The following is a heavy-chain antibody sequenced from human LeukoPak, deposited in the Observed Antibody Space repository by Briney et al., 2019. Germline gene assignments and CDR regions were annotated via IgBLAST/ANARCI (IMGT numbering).Heavy chain of an antibody. CDR1: GFTFSSYS. CDR3: VKGITSLDFFSGGD. CDR2: IGASDGST. V-gene: IGHV3-23*01. J-gene: IGHJ4*02. D-gene: IGHD2-21*02. Sequence: GGSLRLSCAASGFTFSSYSMTWVRQAPGKGLEWVSGIGASDGSTFYADSVKGRFIISRDNSRNTLFLQMDSLRADDTAVYYCVKGITSLDFFSGGDWGQGTLVTVSS.